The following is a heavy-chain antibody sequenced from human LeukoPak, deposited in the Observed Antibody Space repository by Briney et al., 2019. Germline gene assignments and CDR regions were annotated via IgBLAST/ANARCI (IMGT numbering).Heavy chain of an antibody. D-gene: IGHD2-2*02. Sequence: ASVKVSCKASGYTFTSYDINWVRQATGQGLEWMGWVNPKSGNTGYAQMLQGRVTMTRNTSISTAYMELSSLRSEDTAVYYCARVMGCSSTSCYSYYYMDVWGKGTTVTVSS. J-gene: IGHJ6*03. CDR2: VNPKSGNT. CDR3: ARVMGCSSTSCYSYYYMDV. CDR1: GYTFTSYD. V-gene: IGHV1-8*01.